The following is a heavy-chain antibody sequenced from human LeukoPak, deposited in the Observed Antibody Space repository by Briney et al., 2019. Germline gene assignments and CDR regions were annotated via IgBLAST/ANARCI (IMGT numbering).Heavy chain of an antibody. CDR1: GFTFSSYS. D-gene: IGHD6-19*01. CDR3: ARTVAGTFSFWFDP. CDR2: ISRSSSYI. V-gene: IGHV3-21*01. Sequence: GGSLRLSCAASGFTFSSYSMNWVRQAPGRGLEWVSSISRSSSYIYYADSVKGRFTISRDNAKNSLYLQMNSLRAEDTAVYYCARTVAGTFSFWFDPWGQGTLVTVSS. J-gene: IGHJ5*02.